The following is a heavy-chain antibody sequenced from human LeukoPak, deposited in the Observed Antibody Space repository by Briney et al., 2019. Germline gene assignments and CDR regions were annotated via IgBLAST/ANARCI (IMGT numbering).Heavy chain of an antibody. Sequence: ASVKVSRKASGYTFTSYDINWVRQATGQGLEWMGWMNPNSGNTGYAQKFQGRVTITGNTSISTAYMELSSLRSEDTAVYYCARAQGPNWFDPWGQGTPVTVSS. V-gene: IGHV1-8*03. CDR3: ARAQGPNWFDP. J-gene: IGHJ5*02. CDR1: GYTFTSYD. CDR2: MNPNSGNT.